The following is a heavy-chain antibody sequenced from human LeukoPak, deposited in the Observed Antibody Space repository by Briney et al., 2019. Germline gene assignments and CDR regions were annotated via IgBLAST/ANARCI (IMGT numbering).Heavy chain of an antibody. CDR3: AKGGYSSGWFGGYFDY. CDR2: MSGSGGST. Sequence: GGSLRLSCAASGFTFSIYAMSWVSQDRGGGLEWVSAMSGSGGSTYYADSVKCGFTISRDNSKNTLYLQINSLRAEDTAVYYCAKGGYSSGWFGGYFDYWGQGTLVTVSS. D-gene: IGHD6-19*01. J-gene: IGHJ4*02. V-gene: IGHV3-23*01. CDR1: GFTFSIYA.